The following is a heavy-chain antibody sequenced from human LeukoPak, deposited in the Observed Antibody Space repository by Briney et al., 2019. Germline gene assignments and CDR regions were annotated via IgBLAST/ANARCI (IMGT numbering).Heavy chain of an antibody. CDR2: IRPDGSEK. J-gene: IGHJ4*02. CDR3: AKKGSGNSGNYFDY. D-gene: IGHD4-23*01. V-gene: IGHV3-7*05. Sequence: GGSLRLSCAASGFSFISNWVNWVRQAPGKGLEWVANIRPDGSEKDCVDSVKGRFTISRDNSKNTLYLQMNSLRAEDTAVYYCAKKGSGNSGNYFDYWGQGTLVTVSS. CDR1: GFSFISNW.